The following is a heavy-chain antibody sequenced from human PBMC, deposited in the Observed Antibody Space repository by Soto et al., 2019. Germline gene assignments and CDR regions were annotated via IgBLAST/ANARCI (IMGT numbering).Heavy chain of an antibody. D-gene: IGHD4-17*01. CDR3: TKDFSHTVTTQIDI. CDR2: ISWGSARL. Sequence: GGSLRLSCTASGFTFKDYAMHWVRQVPGKGLEWVSGISWGSARLAYADSVKGRFTISRDNAKNSLYLQMNSLRVEDSALYYCTKDFSHTVTTQIDIWGQGTMVTVSS. V-gene: IGHV3-9*01. CDR1: GFTFKDYA. J-gene: IGHJ3*02.